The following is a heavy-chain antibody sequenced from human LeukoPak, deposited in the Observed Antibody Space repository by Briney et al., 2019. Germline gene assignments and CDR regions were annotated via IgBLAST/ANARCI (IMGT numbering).Heavy chain of an antibody. CDR1: GLTLSNVW. Sequence: PGGSLRLSCAVSGLTLSNVWVNWVRQAPGKGLEWVGLIKSKSDGRTTDFAAPVKGRFTISRDDSKNILYLQMNSLTSVDTAIYYCTQGSGYYFNYWGQGTLVTVSS. CDR3: TQGSGYYFNY. D-gene: IGHD5-12*01. J-gene: IGHJ4*02. V-gene: IGHV3-15*07. CDR2: IKSKSDGRTT.